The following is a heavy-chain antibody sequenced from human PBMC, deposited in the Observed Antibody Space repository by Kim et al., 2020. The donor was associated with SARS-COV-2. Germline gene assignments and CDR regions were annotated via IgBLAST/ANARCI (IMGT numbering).Heavy chain of an antibody. Sequence: SVKVSCKASGGTFSSYAISWVRQAPGQGLEWMGGIIPIFGTANYAQKFQGRVTITADESTSTAYMELSSLRSEDTAVYYCASGGGIQLWFFFDYWGQGTLVTVSS. CDR3: ASGGGIQLWFFFDY. CDR2: IIPIFGTA. CDR1: GGTFSSYA. D-gene: IGHD5-18*01. V-gene: IGHV1-69*13. J-gene: IGHJ4*02.